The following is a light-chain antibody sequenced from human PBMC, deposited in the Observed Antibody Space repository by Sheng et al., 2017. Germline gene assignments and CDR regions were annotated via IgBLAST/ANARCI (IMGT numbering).Light chain of an antibody. CDR3: LQDDTYPLT. CDR1: QDISNY. CDR2: SAS. J-gene: IGKJ4*01. Sequence: IQMTQSPSSLSASVGDRVTITCQASQDISNYLNWYQQKPGKAPKLLIFSASTLHTGVPSRFGGSGFGTHFTLTISSLQPEDFATYYCLQDDTYPLTFGGGPRWRSN. V-gene: IGKV1-6*01.